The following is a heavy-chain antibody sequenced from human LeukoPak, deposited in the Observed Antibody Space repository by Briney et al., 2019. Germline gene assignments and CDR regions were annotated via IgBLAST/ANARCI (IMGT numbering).Heavy chain of an antibody. CDR1: GGSISSSSYY. Sequence: PSETLSLTCTVSGGSISSSSYYWGWIRQPPGKGLEWIGSIYYSGSTYYNPSLKSRVTISVDTSKNQFSLKLSSVTAADTAVYYCASLSYGYYFDYWGQGTLVTVSS. V-gene: IGHV4-39*07. D-gene: IGHD5-18*01. CDR2: IYYSGST. CDR3: ASLSYGYYFDY. J-gene: IGHJ4*02.